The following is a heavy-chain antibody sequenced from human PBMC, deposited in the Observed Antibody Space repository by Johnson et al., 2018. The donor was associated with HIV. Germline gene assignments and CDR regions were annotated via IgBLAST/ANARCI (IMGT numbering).Heavy chain of an antibody. CDR1: QFTFSSYY. D-gene: IGHD3/OR15-3a*01. CDR3: AKVISVEDDAFDI. J-gene: IGHJ3*02. V-gene: IGHV3-25*05. Sequence: VQLVESGGGLAKPAWSPRLSCAASQFTFSSYYMNCVRQAPGNGLELVGQVNPNGGSTYLIDSGKDRFNTSRDNAKNTLYLQMNSLRAEDTAVYYCAKVISVEDDAFDIWGQGTMVTVSS. CDR2: VNPNGGST.